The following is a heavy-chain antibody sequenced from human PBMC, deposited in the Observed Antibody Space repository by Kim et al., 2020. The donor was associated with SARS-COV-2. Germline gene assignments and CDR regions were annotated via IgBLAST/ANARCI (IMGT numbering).Heavy chain of an antibody. CDR2: IYSGGSST. D-gene: IGHD6-13*01. CDR3: AKDGIADDQSFDYYGMDV. V-gene: IGHV3-23*03. CDR1: GFTFSSYA. Sequence: GGSLRLSCAASGFTFSSYAMSWVRQAPGKGLEWVSVIYSGGSSTYYADSVKGRFTISRDNSKNTLYLQMNSLRAEDTAVYYCAKDGIADDQSFDYYGMDVWGQGTTVTVSS. J-gene: IGHJ6*02.